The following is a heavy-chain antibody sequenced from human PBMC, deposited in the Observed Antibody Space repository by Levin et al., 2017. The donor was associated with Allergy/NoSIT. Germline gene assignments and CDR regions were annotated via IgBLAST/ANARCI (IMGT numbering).Heavy chain of an antibody. Sequence: GESLKISCAASGFNLEDYGMSWVRQAPGKGLEWVSVITWNGGRTDYAVSVKGRFIISRDNAKNSLYLQMNSLRAEDTALYYCARALGGNYDVLAGASWFDPWGQGTLVTVSS. CDR3: ARALGGNYDVLAGASWFDP. V-gene: IGHV3-20*04. CDR1: GFNLEDYG. J-gene: IGHJ5*02. D-gene: IGHD3-9*01. CDR2: ITWNGGRT.